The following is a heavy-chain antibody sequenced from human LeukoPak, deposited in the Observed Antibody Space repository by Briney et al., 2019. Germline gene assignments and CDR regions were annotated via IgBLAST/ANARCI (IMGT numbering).Heavy chain of an antibody. D-gene: IGHD4-17*01. CDR3: AKGGATVIDY. J-gene: IGHJ4*02. CDR2: INCDGSST. CDR1: GFTFSNYW. Sequence: GGSLRLSCAASGFTFSNYWMHWVRQAPGKGLVWVSRINCDGSSTTSADSVKGRFTISRDNAKNTLYLQMNSLRAEDTAVYYCAKGGATVIDYCGQGTLVSVSS. V-gene: IGHV3-74*01.